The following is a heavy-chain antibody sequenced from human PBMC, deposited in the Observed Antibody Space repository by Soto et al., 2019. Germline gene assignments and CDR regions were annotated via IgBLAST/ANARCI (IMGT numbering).Heavy chain of an antibody. CDR1: SDSISRSHW. D-gene: IGHD2-21*02. J-gene: IGHJ6*03. CDR2: IYYSGSV. Sequence: PSETLSLTCAVSSDSISRSHWLTWVRQSPGKGLEWLGDIYYSGSVYYNPSLRSRISISMDKSNNQFSLNLSSVTAADTAVYYCARGSFVTQYYYYHTDVWGKGNPATVSS. V-gene: IGHV4-4*02. CDR3: ARGSFVTQYYYYHTDV.